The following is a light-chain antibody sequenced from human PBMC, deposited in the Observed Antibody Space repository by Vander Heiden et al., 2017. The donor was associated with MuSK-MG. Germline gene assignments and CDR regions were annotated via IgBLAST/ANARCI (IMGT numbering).Light chain of an antibody. CDR1: SPRNSH. Sequence: SSELTQDPAVSVALGQPVTITCQVDSPRNSHAHWYQQKPGTAPVLVIYGENNRPSGTPDRFSGSSSGNTASLTITGAQAEDEADYYCNSRDTSDNWGVFGGGTKLTVL. V-gene: IGLV3-19*01. J-gene: IGLJ3*02. CDR2: GEN. CDR3: NSRDTSDNWGV.